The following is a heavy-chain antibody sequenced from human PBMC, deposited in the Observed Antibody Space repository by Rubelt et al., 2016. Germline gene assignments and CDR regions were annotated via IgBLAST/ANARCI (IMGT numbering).Heavy chain of an antibody. CDR2: IGGSDERT. Sequence: EVQLVESGGGLVKPGESLRLSCAASGFTFRSYARNWGREAPGKGLEWVSAIGGSDERTYYADAVKGRCTISRDNSKNTLHLQMNSLRAEDTAIYYCANLTSGIRGGMDVWGQGTTVTVS. J-gene: IGHJ6*02. V-gene: IGHV3-23*04. D-gene: IGHD1-14*01. CDR1: GFTFRSYA. CDR3: ANLTSGIRGGMDV.